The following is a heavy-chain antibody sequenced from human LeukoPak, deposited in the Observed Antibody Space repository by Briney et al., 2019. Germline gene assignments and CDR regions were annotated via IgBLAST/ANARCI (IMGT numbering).Heavy chain of an antibody. V-gene: IGHV4-34*01. Sequence: SGTLSLTCAVYGGSFSGYYWSWIRQPPGKGLEWIGEINHSGSTNYNPSLKSRVTISVDTSKNQFSLKLSSVTAADTAVYYCARGKFPRYFDYWGQGTLVTVSS. CDR1: GGSFSGYY. CDR3: ARGKFPRYFDY. J-gene: IGHJ4*02. CDR2: INHSGST.